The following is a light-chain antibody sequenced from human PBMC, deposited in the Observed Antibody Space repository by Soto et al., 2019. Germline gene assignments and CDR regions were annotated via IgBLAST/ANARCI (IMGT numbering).Light chain of an antibody. CDR3: QQFANVPYT. CDR1: QDISNY. J-gene: IGKJ2*01. CDR2: DAS. Sequence: DVQMTQSPSSLSASVGDRVTITCQASQDISNYLNWYQQKPGEAPKLLIYDASSLETGVPSRFSGSGSATAFTFTVTTLQPEDFATYYCQQFANVPYTFGQGTKLDIK. V-gene: IGKV1-33*01.